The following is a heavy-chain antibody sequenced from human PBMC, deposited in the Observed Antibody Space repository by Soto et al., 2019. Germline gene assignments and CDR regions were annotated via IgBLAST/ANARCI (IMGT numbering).Heavy chain of an antibody. V-gene: IGHV4-4*02. CDR3: ARDQGSHPGD. Sequence: QVQLQESGPGLVRPSGTVSLTSAVSGLSISSDNWWSWVRQPPGKGLEWIGEIHHSGSTNYNPSLKSRVTMSVVPSNDLFSLTLNSVTTADTAFYYCARDQGSHPGDWGQGTLVSVSS. D-gene: IGHD6-13*01. CDR2: IHHSGST. CDR1: GLSISSDNW. J-gene: IGHJ4*02.